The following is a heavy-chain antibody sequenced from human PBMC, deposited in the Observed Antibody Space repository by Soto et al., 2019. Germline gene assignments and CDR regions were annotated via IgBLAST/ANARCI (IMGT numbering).Heavy chain of an antibody. D-gene: IGHD2-8*01. CDR1: GYTFSSYS. Sequence: QIQMVQSGAEVKQPGASVKISCKTSGYTFSSYSINWVRQAPGQGLEWMAWISTTSGNTHYAERVQGRVTVTLDKSARTAFMEMWGLASDDTAVYFCARDNGYYDFWVQGTLVTVSS. CDR3: ARDNGYYDF. V-gene: IGHV1-18*01. J-gene: IGHJ4*02. CDR2: ISTTSGNT.